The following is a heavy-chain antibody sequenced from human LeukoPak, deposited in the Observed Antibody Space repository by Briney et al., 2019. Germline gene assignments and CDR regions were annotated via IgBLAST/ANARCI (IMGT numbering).Heavy chain of an antibody. J-gene: IGHJ3*02. CDR2: ISSNGGST. CDR1: GFTFSSYA. D-gene: IGHD4-17*01. CDR3: ALSLTTVTVIPAFDI. Sequence: GGSLRLSCSASGFTFSSYAMHWVRQAPGKGLEYVSAISSNGGSTYYADSVKGRFTISRDNSKNTLYLQMSSLRAEDTAVYYCALSLTTVTVIPAFDIWGQGTMVTVSS. V-gene: IGHV3-64D*06.